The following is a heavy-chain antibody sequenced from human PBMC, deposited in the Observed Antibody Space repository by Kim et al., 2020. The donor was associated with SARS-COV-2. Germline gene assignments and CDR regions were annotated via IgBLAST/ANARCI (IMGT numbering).Heavy chain of an antibody. CDR1: GFTFSNYW. CDR3: ATTRGFDI. Sequence: GGSLRLSCAVSGFTFSNYWMSWVRQAPGKVLEWVANVNQDGSEKYYVDSVKGRFTISRDNAKNSLYLQMNTLRVEDTAVYYCATTRGFDIWGQGTMVTVS. D-gene: IGHD1-1*01. J-gene: IGHJ3*02. V-gene: IGHV3-7*01. CDR2: VNQDGSEK.